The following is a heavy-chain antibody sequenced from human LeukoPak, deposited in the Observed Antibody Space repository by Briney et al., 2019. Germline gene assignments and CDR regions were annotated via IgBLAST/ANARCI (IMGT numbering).Heavy chain of an antibody. CDR1: GFSLTDYY. J-gene: IGHJ4*02. D-gene: IGHD3-16*01. Sequence: GGSLRLSCAASGFSLTDYYMTWMRQAPGKGLEWVSYISSSGTTTYYADSVKGRFTISRDIARKSLYLQMNSLRAEDTAVYFCARQPTSGGTVYRGKGTPVTVSS. CDR3: ARQPTSGGTVY. CDR2: ISSSGTTT. V-gene: IGHV3-11*04.